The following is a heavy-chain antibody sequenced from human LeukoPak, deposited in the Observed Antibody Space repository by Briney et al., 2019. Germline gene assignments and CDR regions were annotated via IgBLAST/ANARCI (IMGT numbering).Heavy chain of an antibody. CDR2: IYYTGST. D-gene: IGHD2-15*01. CDR3: ARLALGYCSGGTCPYYFDH. V-gene: IGHV4-59*01. Sequence: SETLSLTCTVSGXSLSTYYWSWIRQPPGKGQEWMGYIYYTGSTNYNPSLKSRVTTSVDTSKNQFSLKLTSVTPADSAVYYCARLALGYCSGGTCPYYFDHWGQGTLVTVSS. CDR1: GXSLSTYY. J-gene: IGHJ4*02.